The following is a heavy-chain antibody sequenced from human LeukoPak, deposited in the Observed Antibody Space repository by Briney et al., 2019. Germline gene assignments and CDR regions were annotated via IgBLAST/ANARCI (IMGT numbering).Heavy chain of an antibody. D-gene: IGHD2-15*01. V-gene: IGHV4-4*07. CDR3: ARAYCSGGSCYLDY. CDR2: IYTSGST. J-gene: IGHJ4*02. Sequence: PSETLSLTCTVSGGSISSYYWSWIRQPAGKGLEWIGRIYTSGSTNYNPSLKSRVTMSVDTSKNQFSLKLSSVTAADTAVYYCARAYCSGGSCYLDYWGLGTLVTVSS. CDR1: GGSISSYY.